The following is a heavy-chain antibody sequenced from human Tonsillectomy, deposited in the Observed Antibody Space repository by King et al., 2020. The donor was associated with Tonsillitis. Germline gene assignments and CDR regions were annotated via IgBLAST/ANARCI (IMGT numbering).Heavy chain of an antibody. Sequence: VQLQESGPRLVKPSETLSLTCTVSGDSINTYEWSLIRQPPGNGLEWIWYIYYSGSTNYNPSLKSRVTISVATPTNQFSLNLSSVPAVHPAVYSCARLFGGTTGDNGFDPWGQGTLVTVSS. V-gene: IGHV4-59*08. CDR1: GDSINTYE. CDR3: ARLFGGTTGDNGFDP. J-gene: IGHJ5*02. CDR2: IYYSGST. D-gene: IGHD1-1*01.